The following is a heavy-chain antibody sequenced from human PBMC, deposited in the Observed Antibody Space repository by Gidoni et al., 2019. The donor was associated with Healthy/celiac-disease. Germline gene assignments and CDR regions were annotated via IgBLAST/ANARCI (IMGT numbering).Heavy chain of an antibody. V-gene: IGHV2-26*01. CDR2: IFSNDEK. D-gene: IGHD1-26*01. CDR3: ARMLKWELLQGAFDI. J-gene: IGHJ3*02. Sequence: GSLRESGPVLVKPTETITLTCTVAGFSLSNARMGVSWIRQPPGKALEWLAHIFSNDEKSYSTSLKSRLTISKDTSKSQVVLTMTNMDPVDTATYYCARMLKWELLQGAFDIWGQGTMVTVSS. CDR1: GFSLSNARMG.